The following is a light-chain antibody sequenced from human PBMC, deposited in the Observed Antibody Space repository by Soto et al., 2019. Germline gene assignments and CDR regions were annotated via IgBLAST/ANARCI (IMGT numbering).Light chain of an antibody. J-gene: IGKJ4*01. Sequence: DIQMTQSPSSLSASVGDRVTITCRARQGIGNYLAWYQQRPGKVPKLLIYAASTLQSGVPSRFSGSGSGPEFPITISRQQHDDVASYYCQKYDHAPLTFGGGTKVEIK. CDR2: AAS. V-gene: IGKV1-27*01. CDR3: QKYDHAPLT. CDR1: QGIGNY.